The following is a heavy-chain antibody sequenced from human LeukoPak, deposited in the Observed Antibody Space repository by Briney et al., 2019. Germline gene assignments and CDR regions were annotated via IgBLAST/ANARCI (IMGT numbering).Heavy chain of an antibody. CDR3: ARVGPRRYSGSYYKTLRDAFDI. J-gene: IGHJ3*02. D-gene: IGHD3-10*01. Sequence: SETLSLTCTVSGGSISSSSYYWGWIRQPPGKGLEWIGGIYYSGSTYYNPSLKSRVTISVDTSKNQFSLKLSSVAAADTAVYYCARVGPRRYSGSYYKTLRDAFDIWGQGTMVTVSS. V-gene: IGHV4-39*01. CDR1: GGSISSSSYY. CDR2: IYYSGST.